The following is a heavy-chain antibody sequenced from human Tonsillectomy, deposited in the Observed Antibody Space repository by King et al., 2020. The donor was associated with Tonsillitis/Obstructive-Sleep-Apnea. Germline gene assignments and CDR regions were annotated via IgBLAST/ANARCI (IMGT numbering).Heavy chain of an antibody. Sequence: VQLVESGAEVKKPGASVKVSCKASGYTFTDYYMHWVRQAPGQGLEWMGWINPNSGGTDSAQKFRGRVTMTRDTSIRTAYMELSSLTSDDTAVYYWARGPRGYSYGSVDYWGQGTLVTVSS. J-gene: IGHJ4*02. CDR1: GYTFTDYY. V-gene: IGHV1-2*02. D-gene: IGHD5-18*01. CDR2: INPNSGGT. CDR3: ARGPRGYSYGSVDY.